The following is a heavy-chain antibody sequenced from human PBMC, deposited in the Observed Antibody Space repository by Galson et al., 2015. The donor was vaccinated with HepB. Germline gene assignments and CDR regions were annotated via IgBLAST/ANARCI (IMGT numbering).Heavy chain of an antibody. CDR3: ARPRYCSSAACSAAFDS. J-gene: IGHJ4*02. V-gene: IGHV4-39*01. CDR1: GGSIISSTNY. D-gene: IGHD2-2*01. CDR2: IYYSGDT. Sequence: LSLTCTVSGGSIISSTNYWGWIRQPLGKGLEWIGRIYYSGDTYYNPSLKSRVTISVDTSKNEFSLKLKSVTTADTAVYFCARPRYCSSAACSAAFDSWGQGTLVTVSS.